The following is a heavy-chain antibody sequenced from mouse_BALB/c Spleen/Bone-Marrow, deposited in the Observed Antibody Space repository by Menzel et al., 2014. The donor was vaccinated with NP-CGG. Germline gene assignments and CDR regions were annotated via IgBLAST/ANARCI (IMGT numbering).Heavy chain of an antibody. Sequence: VKVVESGAELMKPGASVKISCKATGYTFSSYWIEWVKQRPGHGLEWIGEILPGSGSTNYNEKFKGKATFTADTSSSTAYMQLSSLTSEDSAVYYCATARAAWFAYWGQGTLVTVSA. J-gene: IGHJ3*01. V-gene: IGHV1-9*01. CDR3: ATARAAWFAY. CDR2: ILPGSGST. CDR1: GYTFSSYW. D-gene: IGHD3-2*01.